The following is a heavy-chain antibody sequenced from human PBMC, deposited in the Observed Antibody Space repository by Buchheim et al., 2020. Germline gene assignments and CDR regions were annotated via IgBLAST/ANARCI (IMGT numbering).Heavy chain of an antibody. CDR1: GFSFSTNA. D-gene: IGHD3-3*02. V-gene: IGHV3-23*01. Sequence: DVQLLQSGGGLVRPGGSLRLSCAASGFSFSTNAMSWVRQAPGRGLEWVSGIGGDGRSHYADSVQGRFTISRDSSTDTLYLQMNGLRVEDTATYYCAKDLHFWSAMDYWGQGAL. CDR2: IGGDGRS. CDR3: AKDLHFWSAMDY. J-gene: IGHJ4*02.